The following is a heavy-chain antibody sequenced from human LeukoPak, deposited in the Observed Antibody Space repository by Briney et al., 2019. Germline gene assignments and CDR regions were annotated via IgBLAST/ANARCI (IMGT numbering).Heavy chain of an antibody. D-gene: IGHD4-17*01. CDR2: IYHSGST. CDR3: ARATVTTYPNWYFDL. J-gene: IGHJ2*01. Sequence: SETLSLTCAVSGGSISSSNWWSWVRQPPGKGLEWIGEIYHSGSTNYNPSLKSRVTISVDKSKNQFSLKLSSVTAADTAVYYCARATVTTYPNWYFDLWGRGTLVTVSS. V-gene: IGHV4-4*02. CDR1: GGSISSSNW.